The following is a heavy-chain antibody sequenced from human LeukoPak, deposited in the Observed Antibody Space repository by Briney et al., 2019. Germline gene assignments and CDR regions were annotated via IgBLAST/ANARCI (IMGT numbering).Heavy chain of an antibody. CDR1: GYTLINYA. D-gene: IGHD6-13*01. CDR2: INAVNGNT. CDR3: ARGPRAAADDY. J-gene: IGHJ4*02. Sequence: ASVKVSCKASGYTLINYAINWGRQAPGQRPEWMGWINAVNGNTKYSQKFQGRVTITRDTSASTAYMELTSLTSADTAVYFCARGPRAAADDYWGQGTLVTVSS. V-gene: IGHV1-3*01.